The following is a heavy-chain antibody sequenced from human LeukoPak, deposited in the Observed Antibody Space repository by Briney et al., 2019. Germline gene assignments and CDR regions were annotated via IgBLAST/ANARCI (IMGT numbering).Heavy chain of an antibody. CDR3: AREREGLYDILTGYFAY. J-gene: IGHJ4*02. V-gene: IGHV1-2*02. D-gene: IGHD3-9*01. Sequence: ASVKVPCKASGYTFTGHLIHWVRQAPGQRLEWMGWINPKSGGTTYAQKFQGRVTMTRDTSTSTVYMDLSSLRSDDTAVYFCAREREGLYDILTGYFAYWGQGTLVTVSS. CDR1: GYTFTGHL. CDR2: INPKSGGT.